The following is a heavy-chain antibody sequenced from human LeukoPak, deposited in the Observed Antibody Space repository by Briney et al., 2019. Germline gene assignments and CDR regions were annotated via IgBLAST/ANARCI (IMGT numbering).Heavy chain of an antibody. CDR2: ISGNGDNT. CDR3: AGQWLRLGPIDY. V-gene: IGHV3-23*01. CDR1: GFTFISYS. Sequence: PGGSLRLSCSVSGFTFISYSMRWGRQAPGEGLEWLSSISGNGDNTYYADSVKGRFTISRDNSKDTLYLQMNSLRVDDTAVYYCAGQWLRLGPIDYWGQGTLVSVSS. D-gene: IGHD5-12*01. J-gene: IGHJ4*02.